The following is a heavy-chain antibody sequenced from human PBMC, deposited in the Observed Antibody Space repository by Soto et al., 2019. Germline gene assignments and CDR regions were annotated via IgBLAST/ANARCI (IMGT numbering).Heavy chain of an antibody. Sequence: EVQLVESGGGLVQPGGSLRLSCAASGFTFSSYSMNWVRQAPGKGLEWVSYISSSSSTIYDADSVKGRFTISRDNAKHSLSLHMNSWRDEETAVYYCAITLLCGSASVFYYGMVVWRQGATVTVCS. D-gene: IGHD2-2*01. CDR3: AITLLCGSASVFYYGMVV. J-gene: IGHJ6*02. CDR2: ISSSSSTI. CDR1: GFTFSSYS. V-gene: IGHV3-48*02.